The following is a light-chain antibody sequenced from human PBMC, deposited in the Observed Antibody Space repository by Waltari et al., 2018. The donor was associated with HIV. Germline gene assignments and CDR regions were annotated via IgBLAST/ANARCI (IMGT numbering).Light chain of an antibody. V-gene: IGLV2-23*01. Sequence: QSALTQPASVSGSPGQSLTIPCTGTSSDVGSYNLFSWYQQHPGKAPNLMIYEGSKRPSGVSNRFSGSKSGNTASLTISGLQAEDEADYYCCSYAGSSTWVFGGGTKLTVL. CDR3: CSYAGSSTWV. CDR2: EGS. CDR1: SSDVGSYNL. J-gene: IGLJ3*02.